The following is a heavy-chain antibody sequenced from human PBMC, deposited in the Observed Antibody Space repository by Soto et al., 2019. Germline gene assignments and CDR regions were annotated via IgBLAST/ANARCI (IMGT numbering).Heavy chain of an antibody. V-gene: IGHV4-39*01. J-gene: IGHJ4*02. CDR2: IYHSGST. D-gene: IGHD3-16*01. CDR3: ARQTGGFGYYFDY. CDR1: GGSISSSSYY. Sequence: SETLSLTCTVSGGSISSSSYYWGWIRQPPGKELEWIGAIYHSGSTYYHPSLKSRVTISVDTSKNQFSLRLTSLTAADAAVYFCARQTGGFGYYFDYWGQGTLVTVSS.